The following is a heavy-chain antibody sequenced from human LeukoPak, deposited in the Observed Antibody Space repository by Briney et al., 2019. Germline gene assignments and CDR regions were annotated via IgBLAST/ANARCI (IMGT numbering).Heavy chain of an antibody. CDR1: GGTFSSYA. J-gene: IGHJ6*03. CDR3: ASVTWGYSYGIIYYYYYYMDV. Sequence: ASVTVSCKASGGTFSSYAISWVRQAPGQGLEWMGGIIPIFGTANYAQKFQGRVTITADKSTSTAYMELSSLRSEDTAVYYCASVTWGYSYGIIYYYYYYMDVWGKGTTVTVSS. CDR2: IIPIFGTA. D-gene: IGHD5-18*01. V-gene: IGHV1-69*06.